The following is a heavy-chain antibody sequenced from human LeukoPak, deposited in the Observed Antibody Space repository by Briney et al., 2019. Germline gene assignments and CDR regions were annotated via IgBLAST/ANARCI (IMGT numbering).Heavy chain of an antibody. CDR3: ARGHSSSWYPFRYYYYYYMDV. V-gene: IGHV3-20*04. CDR1: GFTFDDYG. J-gene: IGHJ6*03. Sequence: GGSLRLSCAASGFTFDDYGMSWVRQAPGKGLEWVSGINWNGGSTGYADSVKGRFTISRDNAKNSLYLQMNSLRAEDTAVYYCARGHSSSWYPFRYYYYYYMDVWGKGATVTISS. CDR2: INWNGGST. D-gene: IGHD6-13*01.